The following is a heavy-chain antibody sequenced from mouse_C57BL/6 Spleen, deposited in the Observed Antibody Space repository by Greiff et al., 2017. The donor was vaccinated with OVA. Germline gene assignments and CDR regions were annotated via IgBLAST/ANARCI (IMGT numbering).Heavy chain of an antibody. CDR2: ISSGSSTI. CDR3: ASQISPYDYGWFAY. J-gene: IGHJ3*01. D-gene: IGHD2-4*01. CDR1: GFTFSDYG. V-gene: IGHV5-17*01. Sequence: VQLKESGGGLVKPGGSLKLSCAASGFTFSDYGMHWVRQAPEKGLEWVAYISSGSSTIYYADTVKGRFTISRDNAKNTLFLQMTSLRSEDTAMYYCASQISPYDYGWFAYWGQGTLVTVSA.